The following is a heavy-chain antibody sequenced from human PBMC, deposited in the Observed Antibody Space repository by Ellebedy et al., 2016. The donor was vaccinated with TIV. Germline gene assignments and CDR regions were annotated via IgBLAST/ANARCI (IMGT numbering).Heavy chain of an antibody. J-gene: IGHJ4*02. V-gene: IGHV1-2*02. CDR3: ARDRMGSYEY. Sequence: AASVQVSCKASGYIFTDHRVDWVLQAPGQGPEWTGWINPNTGDIHYVQRFQGRVTMTRETSITTVNMELDRLTSDDTAVYYCARDRMGSYEYWGQGTRITVSS. D-gene: IGHD3-10*01. CDR2: INPNTGDI. CDR1: GYIFTDHR.